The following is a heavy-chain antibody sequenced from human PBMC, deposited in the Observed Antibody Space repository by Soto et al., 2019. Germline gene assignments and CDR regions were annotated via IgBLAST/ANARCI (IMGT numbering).Heavy chain of an antibody. D-gene: IGHD2-15*01. J-gene: IGHJ4*01. CDR1: GFTFSNNG. CDR2: ISSDGSKK. CDR3: AMDLYGGSSRFDY. V-gene: IGHV3-30*03. Sequence: QVQLVESGGGVVQPGRSLRLSCVASGFTFSNNGIHWVRQAPGKGLEWVAVISSDGSKKYYADSVKGRFTTSRDNPKNTMYLQMNSLRAEDTAVYYCAMDLYGGSSRFDYWGHGTLVTVSS.